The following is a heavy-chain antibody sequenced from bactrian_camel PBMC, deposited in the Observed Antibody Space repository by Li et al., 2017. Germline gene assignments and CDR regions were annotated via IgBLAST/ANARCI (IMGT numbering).Heavy chain of an antibody. CDR1: GYTASIYC. CDR3: AVDFRRDVVVVIPATELFRY. V-gene: IGHV3S67*01. D-gene: IGHD2*01. J-gene: IGHJ6*01. Sequence: DVQLVESGGGSVQAGGSLRLSCAASGYTASIYCMGWFRQAPGKQREGVASVDANGRTNYADSVKGRFTISKDNTKNILYLQMNNLKPEDTATYICAVDFRRDVVVVIPATELFRYYGQGTQVTVS. CDR2: VDANGRT.